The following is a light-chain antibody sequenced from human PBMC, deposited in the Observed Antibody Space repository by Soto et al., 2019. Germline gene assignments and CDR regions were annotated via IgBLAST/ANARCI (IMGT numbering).Light chain of an antibody. CDR3: QKYNSAPLT. J-gene: IGKJ4*01. Sequence: DVQMTQSPSSLSASVGVRVTITCRASQGIAPYLDWFQQKPGKVPKLLIYAASTLQSAVPSRFSGSGSGTDFTLTISSLQPEDVATYYCQKYNSAPLTFGGGTKVEIK. CDR1: QGIAPY. V-gene: IGKV1-27*01. CDR2: AAS.